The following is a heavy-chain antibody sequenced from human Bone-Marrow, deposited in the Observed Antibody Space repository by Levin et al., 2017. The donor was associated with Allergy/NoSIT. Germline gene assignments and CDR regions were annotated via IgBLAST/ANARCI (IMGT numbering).Heavy chain of an antibody. CDR2: FDPEDGET. D-gene: IGHD3-3*01. V-gene: IGHV1-24*01. CDR3: ATGITIFGEWLWGPFDY. CDR1: GYTLTELS. Sequence: ASVKVSCKVSGYTLTELSMHWVRQAPGKGLEWMGGFDPEDGETIYAQKFRGRVTMTEDTSTDTAYMELSSLRSEDTAVYYCATGITIFGEWLWGPFDYWGQGTLVTVSS. J-gene: IGHJ4*02.